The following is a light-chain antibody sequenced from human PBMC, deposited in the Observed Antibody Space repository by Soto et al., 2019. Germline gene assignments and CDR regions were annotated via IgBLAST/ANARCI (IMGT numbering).Light chain of an antibody. Sequence: EIVLTQSPGNLSLSPGERATLSCRASQSVSRNYLAWYQQKPGQAPRLLIYGASSRATGTPDRFSGSGSGTDFTLTISRLEPEDFAVYYCQQYASSPITFGQGTRLEIK. CDR1: QSVSRNY. CDR3: QQYASSPIT. V-gene: IGKV3-20*01. J-gene: IGKJ5*01. CDR2: GAS.